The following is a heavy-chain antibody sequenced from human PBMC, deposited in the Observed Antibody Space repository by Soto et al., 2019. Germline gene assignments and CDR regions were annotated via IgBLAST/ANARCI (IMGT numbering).Heavy chain of an antibody. CDR2: IYYSGST. CDR3: ARHGSGWYPVYYYYGLDV. V-gene: IGHV4-59*01. J-gene: IGHJ6*02. Sequence: SETLSLTSTVSGGSISSYYWSRIRQPPGKGLEWIGYIYYSGSTNYNPSLKSRVTISVDTSKNQFSLKLSSVTAADTAVYYCARHGSGWYPVYYYYGLDVSGQGTMVTVSS. CDR1: GGSISSYY. D-gene: IGHD6-19*01.